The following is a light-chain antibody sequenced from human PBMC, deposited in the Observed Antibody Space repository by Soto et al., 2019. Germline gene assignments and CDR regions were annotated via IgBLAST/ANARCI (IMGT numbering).Light chain of an antibody. CDR3: QQYNRGLT. CDR1: QTVSPW. Sequence: DIHMTQSPATLSASVGDRVTITCRASQTVSPWLAWYQQKPGAAPHLLIYKVSNLESGVPSRFSGSGSGADFTLTITGLQPEDFATYCCQQYNRGLTFGPGTKVEIK. V-gene: IGKV1-5*03. J-gene: IGKJ1*01. CDR2: KVS.